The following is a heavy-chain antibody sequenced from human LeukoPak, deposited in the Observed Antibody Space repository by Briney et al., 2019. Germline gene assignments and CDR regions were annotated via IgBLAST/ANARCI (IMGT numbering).Heavy chain of an antibody. Sequence: GGSLRLSCAASGFTFSSYAMSWVRQAPGKGLEWVSAISGSGDSTYYADSVKGRFTISRDNSKNTLYLQMNSPRAEDTAVYYCAKDPGHYFDYWGQGTLVTVSS. CDR1: GFTFSSYA. CDR3: AKDPGHYFDY. J-gene: IGHJ4*02. CDR2: ISGSGDST. D-gene: IGHD7-27*01. V-gene: IGHV3-23*01.